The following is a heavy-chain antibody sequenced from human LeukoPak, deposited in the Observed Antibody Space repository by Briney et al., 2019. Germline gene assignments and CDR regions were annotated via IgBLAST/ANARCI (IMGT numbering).Heavy chain of an antibody. J-gene: IGHJ4*02. V-gene: IGHV3-53*01. D-gene: IGHD3-22*01. CDR1: GFTVSSNY. Sequence: PGGSLRLSCAASGFTVSSNYMSWVRQAPGKGLEWVSVIYSGGSTYYADSGKGRFTISRDNSKNTLYLQMNSLRAEDTAVYYCARGYYDSSGYGPYWGQGTLVTVSS. CDR3: ARGYYDSSGYGPY. CDR2: IYSGGST.